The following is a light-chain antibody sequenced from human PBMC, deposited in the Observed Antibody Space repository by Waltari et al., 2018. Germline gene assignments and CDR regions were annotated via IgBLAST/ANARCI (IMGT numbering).Light chain of an antibody. Sequence: IMLTQYPGPLSLSPGERATRSCRASQSIRRYLAWYQQKPGKAPRLLSYGASTRATGIPDRFSGSGSGTDFSLTISGLEPEDSAVYYCQHHFRLPATFGQGTKVEIK. J-gene: IGKJ1*01. CDR1: QSIRRY. V-gene: IGKV3-20*01. CDR2: GAS. CDR3: QHHFRLPAT.